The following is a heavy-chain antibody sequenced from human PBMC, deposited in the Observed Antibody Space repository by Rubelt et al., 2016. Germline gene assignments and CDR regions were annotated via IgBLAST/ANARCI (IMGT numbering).Heavy chain of an antibody. J-gene: IGHJ4*02. CDR3: ATTIAIRPYYFDY. D-gene: IGHD6-6*01. CDR1: GGTFSSYA. CDR2: IIPVFGTA. V-gene: IGHV1-69*01. Sequence: QVQLVQSGAEVKKPGSSVKVSCKASGGTFSSYAISWVRQAPGQGLEWMGGIIPVFGTANYAQKFQGRITMTEDESTSAAYMELSSLRSEDTAVYYCATTIAIRPYYFDYWGQGTLVTVSS.